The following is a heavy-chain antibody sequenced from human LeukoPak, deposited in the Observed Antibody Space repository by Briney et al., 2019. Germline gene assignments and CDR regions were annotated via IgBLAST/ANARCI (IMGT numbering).Heavy chain of an antibody. CDR1: GFTFSSYG. Sequence: PGGSLRLSCAASGFTFSSYGMHWVRQAPGKGLEWVAVISYDGSNKHYADSVKGRFTISRDNSKNTLHLEMNSLRGEDTAVYYCAKDRAELLRYYYYTMDVWGQGTTLTVSS. CDR2: ISYDGSNK. D-gene: IGHD1-7*01. V-gene: IGHV3-30*18. J-gene: IGHJ6*02. CDR3: AKDRAELLRYYYYTMDV.